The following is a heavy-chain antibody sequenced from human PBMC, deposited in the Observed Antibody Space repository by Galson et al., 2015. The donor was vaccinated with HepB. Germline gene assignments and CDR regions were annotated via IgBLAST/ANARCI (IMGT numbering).Heavy chain of an antibody. CDR2: IIPIFGTA. D-gene: IGHD2-2*01. J-gene: IGHJ6*02. CDR1: GGTFSSYA. Sequence: SVKVSCKASGGTFSSYAISWVRQAPGQGLEWMGGIIPIFGTANYAQKFQGRVTITADESTSTAYMELSSLRSEDTAVYYCARAVVEWVVVVPAATTYYYYGMDVWGQGTTVTVSS. CDR3: ARAVVEWVVVVPAATTYYYYGMDV. V-gene: IGHV1-69*13.